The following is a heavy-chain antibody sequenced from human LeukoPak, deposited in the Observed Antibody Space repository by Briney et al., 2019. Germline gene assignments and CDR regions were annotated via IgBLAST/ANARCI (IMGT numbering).Heavy chain of an antibody. V-gene: IGHV3-30*18. CDR3: AKSPVVPAAKRRDAYFQH. Sequence: QAGGSLRLSCAASGFTFSSYGMHWVRQAPGKGLEWVAVISYDGSNKYYADSVKGRFTISRDNSKNTLYLQMNSLRAEDTAVYYCAKSPVVPAAKRRDAYFQHWGQGTLVTVSS. J-gene: IGHJ1*01. D-gene: IGHD2-2*01. CDR2: ISYDGSNK. CDR1: GFTFSSYG.